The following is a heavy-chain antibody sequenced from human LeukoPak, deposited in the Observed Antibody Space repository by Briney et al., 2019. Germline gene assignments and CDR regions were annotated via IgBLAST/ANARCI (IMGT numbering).Heavy chain of an antibody. D-gene: IGHD4-17*01. CDR2: IYSGGST. CDR3: AREGISSYGDYYFDY. V-gene: IGHV3-53*01. Sequence: GGSLRLSCAASGVSVSSNYMSWVRQAPGKGLEWVSVIYSGGSTYYADSVKGRFTISRDNSKNTLYLQMNSLRAEDTAVYYCAREGISSYGDYYFDYWGQGTLVTVSS. J-gene: IGHJ4*02. CDR1: GVSVSSNY.